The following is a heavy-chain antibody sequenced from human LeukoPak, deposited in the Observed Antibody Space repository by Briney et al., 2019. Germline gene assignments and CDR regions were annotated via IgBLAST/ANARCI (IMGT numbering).Heavy chain of an antibody. CDR2: IYSGGST. CDR1: GGSISSYY. V-gene: IGHV4-4*07. Sequence: SETLSLTCTVSGGSISSYYWSWIRQPAGKGLEWIGRIYSGGSTNYNPSLKSRVTMSVDSSNNQFSLKLSSVTAADTAVFYCARENTGSYSEFDYWGQGTLVTVSS. D-gene: IGHD1-26*01. CDR3: ARENTGSYSEFDY. J-gene: IGHJ4*02.